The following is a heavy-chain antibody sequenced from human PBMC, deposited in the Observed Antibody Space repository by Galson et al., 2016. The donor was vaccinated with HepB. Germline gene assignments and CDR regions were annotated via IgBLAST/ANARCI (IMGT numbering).Heavy chain of an antibody. J-gene: IGHJ4*02. CDR1: GFSLDTGGVG. V-gene: IGHV2-5*02. Sequence: PALVKPTQTLTLTCTFSGFSLDTGGVGVGWIRQPPGKALQWLALIYWDDDKRYNPSLKNRLAITKDTSEKQVVLTMTNMDPVDTATYYCAHRVLRLQHIPFDFWGPGILVTVSS. CDR3: AHRVLRLQHIPFDF. D-gene: IGHD2-15*01. CDR2: IYWDDDK.